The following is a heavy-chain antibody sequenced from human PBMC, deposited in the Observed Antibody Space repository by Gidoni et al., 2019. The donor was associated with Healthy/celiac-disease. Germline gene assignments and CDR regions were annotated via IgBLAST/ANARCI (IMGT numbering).Heavy chain of an antibody. Sequence: EVQLVESGGGLVQPGRSLRLSCAASRFTFDDYAMHWVRQAPGKGLEWVSGISWNSGSIGYADSVKGRFTISRDNSKNSLYLQMNSLRAEDTALYYCAKDKRNWGYDSSGPFDYWGQGTLVTVSS. CDR3: AKDKRNWGYDSSGPFDY. CDR1: RFTFDDYA. V-gene: IGHV3-9*01. CDR2: ISWNSGSI. J-gene: IGHJ4*02. D-gene: IGHD3-22*01.